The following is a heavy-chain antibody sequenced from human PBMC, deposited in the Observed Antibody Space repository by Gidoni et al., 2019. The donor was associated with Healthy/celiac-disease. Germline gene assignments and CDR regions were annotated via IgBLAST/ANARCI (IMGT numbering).Heavy chain of an antibody. J-gene: IGHJ3*02. Sequence: QITLKESGPTLVKPTQTLTLTCTFSGFSLSTSGVGVGWIRQPPGKALEWLALIYWNDDKRYSPSLKSRLTITKDTSKNQVVLTMTNMDPVDTATYYCAHSRVPITMFAFDIWGQGTMVTVSS. CDR3: AHSRVPITMFAFDI. CDR1: GFSLSTSGVG. D-gene: IGHD3-10*02. V-gene: IGHV2-5*01. CDR2: IYWNDDK.